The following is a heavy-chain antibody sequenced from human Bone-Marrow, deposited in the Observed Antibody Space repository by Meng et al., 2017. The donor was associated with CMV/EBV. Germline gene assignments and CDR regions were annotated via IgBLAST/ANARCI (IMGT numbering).Heavy chain of an antibody. CDR1: GFSFRDHY. Sequence: GESLKISCAASGFSFRDHYMSWIRQAPGKGLEWISYISLSGNTIYYADSVKGRFTISRDNAKKSLYLEMNSLRAEDTAVYYCARDQSSGDYFDFWGQGTLVTVSS. J-gene: IGHJ4*02. V-gene: IGHV3-11*04. CDR3: ARDQSSGDYFDF. D-gene: IGHD2-21*01. CDR2: ISLSGNTI.